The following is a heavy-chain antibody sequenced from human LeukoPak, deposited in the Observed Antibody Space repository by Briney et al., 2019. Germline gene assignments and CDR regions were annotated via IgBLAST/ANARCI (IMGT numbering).Heavy chain of an antibody. CDR2: IKQDGSDK. CDR3: AKDDAWVRYQD. V-gene: IGHV3-7*01. CDR1: GFTFTKYW. J-gene: IGHJ4*02. Sequence: GGSLRLSCAASGFTFTKYWMSWVRQAPGKGLEWVANIKQDGSDKYYVDSVKGRFAISRDNAKNSVYLQMNSLRAEDTAVYYCAKDDAWVRYQDWGQGTLVTVSS. D-gene: IGHD5-12*01.